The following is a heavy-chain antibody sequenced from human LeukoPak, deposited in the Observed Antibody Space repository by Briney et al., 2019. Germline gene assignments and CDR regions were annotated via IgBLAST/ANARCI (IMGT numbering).Heavy chain of an antibody. CDR1: GGSISNYY. D-gene: IGHD3-16*01. CDR3: ARQSDDLGYFQH. V-gene: IGHV4-59*08. CDR2: ISYSGST. Sequence: SETLSLTCSVSGGSISNYYWSWVRQPPGKGLEWIGYISYSGSTNYNPSLKSRVTISVDTSRNQFSLRLSSVTAADTAVYYCARQSDDLGYFQHWGQGTLVTVSS. J-gene: IGHJ1*01.